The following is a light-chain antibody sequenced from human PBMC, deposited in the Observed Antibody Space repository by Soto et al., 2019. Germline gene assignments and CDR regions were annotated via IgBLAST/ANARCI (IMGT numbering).Light chain of an antibody. J-gene: IGKJ1*01. CDR2: GAS. CDR3: QQYNNWPQWT. CDR1: QTIRGN. Sequence: EVVMTQSPATLSVSPGETATLSCRASQTIRGNLAWYQQKPGQAPTLLMYGASTRATGIPARFSGSGSGTEFTLTISSLQSEDFAVYYCQQYNNWPQWTFGQGTKV. V-gene: IGKV3-15*01.